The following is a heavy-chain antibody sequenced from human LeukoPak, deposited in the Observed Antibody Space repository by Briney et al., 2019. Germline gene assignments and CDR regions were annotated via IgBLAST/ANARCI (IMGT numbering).Heavy chain of an antibody. Sequence: SETLSLTCTVSGYSISSGYYWGWIRQPPGKGLEWIGSIYHSGSTYYNPSLKSRVTISVDTSKNQFSLKLSSVTAADTAVYYCARELGVDLFGWFDPWGQGTLVTVSS. V-gene: IGHV4-38-2*02. J-gene: IGHJ5*02. CDR2: IYHSGST. CDR3: ARELGVDLFGWFDP. D-gene: IGHD3-3*01. CDR1: GYSISSGYY.